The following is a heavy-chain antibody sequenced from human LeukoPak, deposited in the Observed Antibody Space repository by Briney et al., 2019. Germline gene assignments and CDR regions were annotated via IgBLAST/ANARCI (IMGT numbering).Heavy chain of an antibody. Sequence: PGGSLRLSCAASGFTFSSYSMNWVRQAPGKGLEWVSSISSSSSYIYYADSVKGRFTTSRDNAKNSLYLQMNSLRAEDTAIYYCAKGGSSAPLDYWGQGTLVTVSS. D-gene: IGHD3-16*01. CDR1: GFTFSSYS. J-gene: IGHJ4*02. CDR3: AKGGSSAPLDY. CDR2: ISSSSSYI. V-gene: IGHV3-21*04.